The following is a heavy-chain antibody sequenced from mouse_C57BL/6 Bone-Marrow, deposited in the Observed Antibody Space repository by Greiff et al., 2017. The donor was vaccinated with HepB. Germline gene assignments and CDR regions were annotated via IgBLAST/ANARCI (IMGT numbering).Heavy chain of an antibody. J-gene: IGHJ1*03. D-gene: IGHD1-1*01. CDR2: ISSGSSTI. CDR3: ARQLLRYWYFDV. CDR1: GFTFSDYG. V-gene: IGHV5-17*01. Sequence: EVKLMESGGGLVKPGGSLTLSCAASGFTFSDYGMHWVRQAPEQGLEWVAYISSGSSTIYYADPVKGRFTISRDNAKNTLFLQMTSLRSEDTAMYYCARQLLRYWYFDVWGTGTTVTVSS.